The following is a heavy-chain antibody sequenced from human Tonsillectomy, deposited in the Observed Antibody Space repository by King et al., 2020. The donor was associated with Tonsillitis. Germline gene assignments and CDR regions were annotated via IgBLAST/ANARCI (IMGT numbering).Heavy chain of an antibody. Sequence: VQLVESGAEVKKPGASVKVSCETSGYTFTTHQISWVRQASGQGLEWMGWMNPHSGNADYARQFQGRVTMTRNTSTNTAYMQLSSLRSEDTAVYYCARSTDCTGGSCYVWNYWGQGTLAT. J-gene: IGHJ4*02. D-gene: IGHD2-15*01. CDR1: GYTFTTHQ. CDR3: ARSTDCTGGSCYVWNY. V-gene: IGHV1-8*01. CDR2: MNPHSGNA.